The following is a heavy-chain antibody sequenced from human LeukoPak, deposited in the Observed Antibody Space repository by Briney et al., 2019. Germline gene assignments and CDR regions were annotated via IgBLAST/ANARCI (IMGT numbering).Heavy chain of an antibody. CDR1: GFTCGDYA. V-gene: IGHV3-49*04. CDR2: IRSKVYGGTP. J-gene: IGHJ4*02. CDR3: TRDQTPYY. Sequence: PGGSLRLSCTASGFTCGDYAMTWGRQAPGEGQEWVGFIRSKVYGGTPEYAASVKGRFTISRDDSKGIAYLQMNSLKTEDTAVYYCTRDQTPYYWGQGTLVTVSS.